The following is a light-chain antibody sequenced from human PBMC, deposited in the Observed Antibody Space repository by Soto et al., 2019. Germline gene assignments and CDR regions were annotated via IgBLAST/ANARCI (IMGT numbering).Light chain of an antibody. V-gene: IGKV3-20*01. J-gene: IGKJ1*01. CDR2: GAS. Sequence: ETVLTQSPGTLSLSPGERATLFCRASRSVSSSYLAWYQQKPGQAPRLLIYGASSRATGIPDRFSGSGSGKDFTLTISRLEAEDFAVYYCQHYGSSPPSWTFGQGTKVEIK. CDR3: QHYGSSPPSWT. CDR1: RSVSSSY.